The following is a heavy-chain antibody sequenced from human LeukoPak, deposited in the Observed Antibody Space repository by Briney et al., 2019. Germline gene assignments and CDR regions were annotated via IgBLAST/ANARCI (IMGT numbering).Heavy chain of an antibody. CDR1: GFTLSSYA. CDR3: ATPRAVVVAATLPNFDY. J-gene: IGHJ4*02. CDR2: ISGSAGST. D-gene: IGHD2-15*01. V-gene: IGHV3-23*01. Sequence: GGSLRLSCAASGFTLSSYAMSWVRQAPGKGLEWVSLISGSAGSTYYADSVKGRFTISRDNSKNTLYLQMNSLRAEDTAVYYCATPRAVVVAATLPNFDYWGQGTLVTVSS.